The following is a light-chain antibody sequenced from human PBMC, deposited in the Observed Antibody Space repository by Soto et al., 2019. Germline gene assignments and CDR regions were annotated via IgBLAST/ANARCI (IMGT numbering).Light chain of an antibody. V-gene: IGKV1-5*01. CDR1: QNIRGW. J-gene: IGKJ1*01. Sequence: DIRMTQSPSTLSTSVGDRVTITCRASQNIRGWLAWYQQKPGKAPKLLIYDASTLESGVPSRFSGSGSGTEFTLTISSLQPDDFATYYCQQYRTYSFGQGSRVEIK. CDR2: DAS. CDR3: QQYRTYS.